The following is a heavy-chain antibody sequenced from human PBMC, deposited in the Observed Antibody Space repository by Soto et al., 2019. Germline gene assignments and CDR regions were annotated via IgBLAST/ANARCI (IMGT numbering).Heavy chain of an antibody. CDR3: ARGAYYYDNSGYFH. Sequence: SETLSLTCAVHGGSFSGFFWTWTRQSPGRGLEWIGEINHSGRTNHNPSLKSRVTISVDTSKKQFSLNLRSVTAADTAVYYCARGAYYYDNSGYFHWGQGTLVTVSS. J-gene: IGHJ4*02. CDR1: GGSFSGFF. CDR2: INHSGRT. D-gene: IGHD3-22*01. V-gene: IGHV4-34*01.